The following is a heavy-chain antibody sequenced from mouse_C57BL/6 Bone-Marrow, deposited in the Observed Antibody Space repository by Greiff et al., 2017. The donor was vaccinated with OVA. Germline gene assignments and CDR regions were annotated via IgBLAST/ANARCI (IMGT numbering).Heavy chain of an antibody. V-gene: IGHV1-78*01. CDR3: ARGGLRLRYYFDY. Sequence: VQLQQSDAELVKPGASVKISCKASGYTFTDYTIHWMKQRPEQGLEWIGYIYPRDGCTKYNEKFKGKATLTADKSSSTAYMQLNSLTSEDSAVDFCARGGLRLRYYFDYWGQGTTLTVSS. CDR2: IYPRDGCT. CDR1: GYTFTDYT. J-gene: IGHJ2*01. D-gene: IGHD3-2*02.